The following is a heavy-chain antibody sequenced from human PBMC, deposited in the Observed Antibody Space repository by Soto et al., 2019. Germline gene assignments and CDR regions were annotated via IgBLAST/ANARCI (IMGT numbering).Heavy chain of an antibody. V-gene: IGHV1-18*01. J-gene: IGHJ6*03. Sequence: ASVKVSCKASGYTFTSYGISWVRQAPGQGLEWMGWISAYNGNTNYAQKLQGRVTMTTDTSTGKAYMELRSLRSDDTAVYYCARDLYSSSWYSYYYYYYMDVWGKGTTVTVSS. CDR2: ISAYNGNT. CDR1: GYTFTSYG. D-gene: IGHD6-13*01. CDR3: ARDLYSSSWYSYYYYYYMDV.